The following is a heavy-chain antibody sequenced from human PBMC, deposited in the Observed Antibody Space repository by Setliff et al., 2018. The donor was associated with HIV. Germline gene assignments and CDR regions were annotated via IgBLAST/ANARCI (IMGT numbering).Heavy chain of an antibody. V-gene: IGHV1-18*01. CDR2: ISAYNGNT. CDR3: ARGAASYYFDY. J-gene: IGHJ4*02. Sequence: ASVKVSCKASGYIFTSYAISWVRQAPGQGLEWMGWISAYNGNTNYAQKFQGRVTMTTDIATSTAYMELRSLRSDDTAVYYCARGAASYYFDYWGQGTLVTVSS. CDR1: GYIFTSYA. D-gene: IGHD3-16*01.